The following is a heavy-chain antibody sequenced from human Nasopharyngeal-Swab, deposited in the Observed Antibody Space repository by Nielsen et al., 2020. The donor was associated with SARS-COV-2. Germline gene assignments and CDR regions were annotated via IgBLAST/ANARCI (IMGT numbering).Heavy chain of an antibody. CDR2: IKQDGSEK. Sequence: GESLKISCAASGFTFSSYWMSWVRQAPGKGLEWVANIKQDGSEKYCVDSVKGRFTISRDNAKNSLYLQMNSLRAEDTAVYYCAARYSSSWWDAFDIWGQGTMVTVSS. J-gene: IGHJ3*02. D-gene: IGHD6-13*01. CDR1: GFTFSSYW. V-gene: IGHV3-7*01. CDR3: AARYSSSWWDAFDI.